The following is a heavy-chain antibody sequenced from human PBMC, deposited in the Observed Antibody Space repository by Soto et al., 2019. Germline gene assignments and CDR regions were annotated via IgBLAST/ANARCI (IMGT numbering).Heavy chain of an antibody. CDR1: GFTFSSYA. CDR3: AKSGPGYCTSTSCPLDF. CDR2: IGGSGGRT. V-gene: IGHV3-23*01. J-gene: IGHJ4*02. Sequence: EVQLLESGGGWVQSGGSLRLSCAASGFTFSSYAMTWFRQAPGKGLEWVSGIGGSGGRTYYADSVKGRFTISRDNSKNTLFLQMNSLGAEDTAVYFCAKSGPGYCTSTSCPLDFWGQGTLVTVSS. D-gene: IGHD2-2*01.